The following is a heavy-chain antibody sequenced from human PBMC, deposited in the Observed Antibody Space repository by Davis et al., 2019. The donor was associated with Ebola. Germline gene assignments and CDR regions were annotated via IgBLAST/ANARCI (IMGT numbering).Heavy chain of an antibody. CDR2: INSDGSST. CDR3: AKGDRMDV. CDR1: GFTFSIYW. V-gene: IGHV3-74*01. J-gene: IGHJ6*04. Sequence: LSLTCAASGFTFSIYWMHWVRQAPGKGLVWVSRINSDGSSTSYADSVKGRFTISRDNAKNTLYLQRNSLRAEDTAVYYCAKGDRMDVWGKGTTVTVSS.